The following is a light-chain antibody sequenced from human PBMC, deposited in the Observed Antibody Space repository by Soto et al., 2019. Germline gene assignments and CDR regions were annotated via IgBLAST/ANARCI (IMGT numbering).Light chain of an antibody. CDR2: GNN. V-gene: IGLV1-40*01. CDR1: SSNLGAGYN. J-gene: IGLJ2*01. Sequence: QSALTQPPSVSGAPGQRVTISCTGSSSNLGAGYNVHWYQKLPGKAPTLLIFGNNFRPSGVPDRFSGSKSDTSASLAITGLQAEDEADYYCQSYDTTLSASVFGGGTKLTVL. CDR3: QSYDTTLSASV.